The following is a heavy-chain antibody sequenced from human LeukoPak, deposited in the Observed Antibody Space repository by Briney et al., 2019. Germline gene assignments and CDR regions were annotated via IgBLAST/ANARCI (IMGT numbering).Heavy chain of an antibody. J-gene: IGHJ5*02. V-gene: IGHV4-59*01. D-gene: IGHD6-6*01. CDR2: IYYSGST. CDR3: ASLTGRYSSSSEWFDP. Sequence: SETLSLTCTVSGGSISSYHWSWIRQPPGKGLEWIGCIYYSGSTNYNPSLKSRVTISVDTSKNQFSLRLSSVSAADTAVYYCASLTGRYSSSSEWFDPWGQGTLVTVSS. CDR1: GGSISSYH.